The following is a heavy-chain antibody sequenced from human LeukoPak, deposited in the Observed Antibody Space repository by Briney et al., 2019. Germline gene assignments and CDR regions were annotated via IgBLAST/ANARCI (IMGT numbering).Heavy chain of an antibody. CDR3: AKRIMITFGGVIAEEDYFDY. V-gene: IGHV3-23*01. J-gene: IGHJ4*02. CDR2: ISGSGGST. D-gene: IGHD3-16*02. CDR1: GFTFISYA. Sequence: PGGSLRLSCAASGFTFISYAMSWARQAPGKGLEWVSAISGSGGSTYYADSVKGRFTISRDNSKNTLYLQMNSLRAEDTAVYYCAKRIMITFGGVIAEEDYFDYWGQGTLVTVSS.